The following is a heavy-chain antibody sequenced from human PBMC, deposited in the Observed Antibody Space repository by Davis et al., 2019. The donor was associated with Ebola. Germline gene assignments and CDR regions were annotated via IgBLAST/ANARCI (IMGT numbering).Heavy chain of an antibody. J-gene: IGHJ3*02. V-gene: IGHV4-34*01. CDR3: AREDCSSTSCYGAFDI. CDR1: GGSFSGYY. CDR2: INHSGST. D-gene: IGHD2-2*01. Sequence: SETLSLTFAVYGGSFSGYYWSWIRQPPGKGLEWIGEINHSGSTNYNPSLKSRVTISVDKSKNQFSLKLSSVTAADTAVYYCAREDCSSTSCYGAFDIWGQGTMVTVSS.